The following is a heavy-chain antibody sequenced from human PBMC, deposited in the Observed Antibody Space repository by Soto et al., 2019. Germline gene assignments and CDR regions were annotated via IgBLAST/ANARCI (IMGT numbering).Heavy chain of an antibody. D-gene: IGHD6-6*01. Sequence: QVQLVQCGSEGKAPGASMKISCQASGYTLTRYYITWVRQATGQGLEWMGWMNPQTGNTAYAEKLQGRVTMTRSTSIDTAYMELSALRSEDTAVYYCARLSEESSSSNYYYFYRDVCGKGSTVTVSS. CDR1: GYTLTRYY. V-gene: IGHV1-8*01. CDR2: MNPQTGNT. J-gene: IGHJ6*03. CDR3: ARLSEESSSSNYYYFYRDV.